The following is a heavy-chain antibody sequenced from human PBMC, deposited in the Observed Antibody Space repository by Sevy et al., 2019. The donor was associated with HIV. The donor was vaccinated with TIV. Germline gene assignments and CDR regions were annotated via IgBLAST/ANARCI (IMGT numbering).Heavy chain of an antibody. CDR1: GFDFPNAW. J-gene: IGHJ4*02. CDR2: IKSIPDGGAA. Sequence: GGSLRLSCTASGFDFPNAWMNRIRQVPGKGLEWVGHIKSIPDGGAADYAAPVKGRFTISRHDSKNTLYLQMNSLKAEDTAVYYCSTDDLISYWGRGTLVTVSS. D-gene: IGHD3-3*02. V-gene: IGHV3-15*07. CDR3: STDDLISY.